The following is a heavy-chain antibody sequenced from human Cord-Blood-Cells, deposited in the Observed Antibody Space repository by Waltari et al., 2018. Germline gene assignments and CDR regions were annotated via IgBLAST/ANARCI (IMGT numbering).Heavy chain of an antibody. V-gene: IGHV1-18*01. Sequence: QVQLVQSGAEVKKPGASVKVSCKASGYTFTSYGISWVRQAPGQGLEWMGVINSCKCNTNYAQKLQGRVTMTTDTSTSTAYMELRSLRSDDTAVYYCARAKGYYYDSSGYFDYWGQGTLVTVSS. CDR2: INSCKCNT. J-gene: IGHJ4*02. CDR1: GYTFTSYG. CDR3: ARAKGYYYDSSGYFDY. D-gene: IGHD3-22*01.